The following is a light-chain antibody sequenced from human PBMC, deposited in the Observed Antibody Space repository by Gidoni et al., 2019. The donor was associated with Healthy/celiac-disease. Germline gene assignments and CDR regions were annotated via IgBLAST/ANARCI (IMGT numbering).Light chain of an antibody. Sequence: DIQMTQSPSSLSASVGDRVTITCQASQDISNYLNWYQQKPGKAPKLLIYDASNVETVVPSRFSGSGSGTDFTFTISSLQPEDIATYYCQQYDNLLTFGGGTKVEIK. CDR2: DAS. J-gene: IGKJ4*01. V-gene: IGKV1-33*01. CDR3: QQYDNLLT. CDR1: QDISNY.